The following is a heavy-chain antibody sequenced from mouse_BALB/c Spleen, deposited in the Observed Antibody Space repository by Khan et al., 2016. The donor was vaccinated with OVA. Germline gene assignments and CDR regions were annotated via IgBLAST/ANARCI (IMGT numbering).Heavy chain of an antibody. Sequence: QVQLKQSGAELVKPGASVKLSCKASGYTFTTYYMYWVKQRPGQGLEWIGEINPNNGGANFNEKFKSKATLTVDKSSSTAYMQLSSLTSEDSAVYYCTRSGYGSFAYWGQGNLVTVSA. CDR2: INPNNGGA. V-gene: IGHV1S81*02. CDR3: TRSGYGSFAY. CDR1: GYTFTTYY. D-gene: IGHD2-2*01. J-gene: IGHJ3*01.